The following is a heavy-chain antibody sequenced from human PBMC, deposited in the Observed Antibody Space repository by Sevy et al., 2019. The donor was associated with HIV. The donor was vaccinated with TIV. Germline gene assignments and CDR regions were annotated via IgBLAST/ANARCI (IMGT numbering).Heavy chain of an antibody. CDR2: IFRGGDGT. V-gene: IGHV3-23*01. Sequence: GGSLRLSCVASGFTFSNYAMNWVRQAPGKGLEWVSTIFRGGDGTYYADSVKGRFTISRDNSKDTGYMQLSSLRADDTAVYYCAGALYDSSGSFDALDIWGQGTMVTVSS. CDR1: GFTFSNYA. D-gene: IGHD3-22*01. CDR3: AGALYDSSGSFDALDI. J-gene: IGHJ3*02.